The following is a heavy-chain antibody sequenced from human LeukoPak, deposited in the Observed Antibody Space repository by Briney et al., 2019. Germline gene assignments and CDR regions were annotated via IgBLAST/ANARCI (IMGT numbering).Heavy chain of an antibody. D-gene: IGHD6-19*01. J-gene: IGHJ4*02. Sequence: GGSLRLSCTASGFIFSNYVMHWVRQAPGKGLEWVAVIWYDGSNKYYADSVKGRFTISRDNSKNTVCLQMNSLRVEDTAVYYCARDPSGSGWSLNNWGQGTLVTVSS. V-gene: IGHV3-33*01. CDR3: ARDPSGSGWSLNN. CDR1: GFIFSNYV. CDR2: IWYDGSNK.